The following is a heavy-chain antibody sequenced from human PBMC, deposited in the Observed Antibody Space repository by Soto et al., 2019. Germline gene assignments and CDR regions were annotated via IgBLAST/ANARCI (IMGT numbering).Heavy chain of an antibody. V-gene: IGHV3-9*01. Sequence: EVQLVESGGGLVQPGRSLRLSCAASGFTFDDYAMHWVRQAPGKGLEWVSGISWNSGSIGYADSVKGRFTISRDNAKNSLYLQMNSLRAEDTALYYCAKDGAYCGGDCYLEDYYYGMDVW. CDR2: ISWNSGSI. J-gene: IGHJ6*01. CDR1: GFTFDDYA. D-gene: IGHD2-21*02. CDR3: AKDGAYCGGDCYLEDYYYGMDV.